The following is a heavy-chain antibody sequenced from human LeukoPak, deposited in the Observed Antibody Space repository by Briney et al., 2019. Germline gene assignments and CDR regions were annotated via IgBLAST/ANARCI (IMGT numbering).Heavy chain of an antibody. D-gene: IGHD3-22*01. CDR1: GGSFSGYY. CDR2: FNHSGST. Sequence: PSETLSLTCAVYGGSFSGYYWSWIRQPPGKGLEWIGEFNHSGSTNYNPSLKSRVTISVDTSKNQLSLKLSSVTAADTAVYYCARGQYYYDSSGYYYYFDYWGQGTLVTVSS. V-gene: IGHV4-34*01. J-gene: IGHJ4*02. CDR3: ARGQYYYDSSGYYYYFDY.